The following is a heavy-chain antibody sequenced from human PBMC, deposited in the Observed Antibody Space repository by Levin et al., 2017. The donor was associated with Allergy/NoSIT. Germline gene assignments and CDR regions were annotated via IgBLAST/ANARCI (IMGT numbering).Heavy chain of an antibody. CDR2: IASETDGGTT. CDR1: GFTFSNAW. V-gene: IGHV3-15*04. D-gene: IGHD3-16*01. Sequence: LSLTCAASGFTFSNAWMSWVRQAPGKGLEWVGRIASETDGGTTDYAPPVKGRFTISRDDSKNILFLQMNSLKTEDTAVYYCTKHSFGGVYDYWGQGTLVTVSS. CDR3: TKHSFGGVYDY. J-gene: IGHJ4*02.